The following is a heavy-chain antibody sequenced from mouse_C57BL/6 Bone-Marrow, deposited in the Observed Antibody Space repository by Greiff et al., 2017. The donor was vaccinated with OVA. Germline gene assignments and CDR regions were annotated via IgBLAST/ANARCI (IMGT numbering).Heavy chain of an antibody. J-gene: IGHJ2*01. CDR2: IDPENGDT. V-gene: IGHV14-4*01. CDR1: GFNIKDDY. CDR3: TTGPAPYFDY. Sequence: VQLQQSGAELVRPGASVKLSCTASGFNIKDDYMHWVKQRPEQGLEWIGWIDPENGDTEYASKFQGKATITADTSSNTAYLQLSSLTSEDTAVYYCTTGPAPYFDYWGQGTTLTVSS.